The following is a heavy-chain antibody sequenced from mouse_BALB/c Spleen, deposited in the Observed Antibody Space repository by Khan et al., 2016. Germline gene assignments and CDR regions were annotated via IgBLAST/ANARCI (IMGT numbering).Heavy chain of an antibody. CDR2: INSNGGST. Sequence: EVELVESGGGLVQPGGSLKLSCAASGFTFSTYGMSWVRQTPDKRLELVATINSNGGSTYYPDSEKGRFTISRDNAKNTLYLQMSSLKSEDTAMYYCARENYRYYFDYWGQGTTLTVSS. CDR1: GFTFSTYG. D-gene: IGHD2-14*01. J-gene: IGHJ2*01. CDR3: ARENYRYYFDY. V-gene: IGHV5-6-3*01.